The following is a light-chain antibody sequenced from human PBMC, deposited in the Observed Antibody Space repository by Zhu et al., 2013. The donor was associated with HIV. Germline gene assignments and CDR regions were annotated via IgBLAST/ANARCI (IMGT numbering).Light chain of an antibody. CDR2: DAS. CDR3: QQYGSSRT. J-gene: IGKJ3*01. Sequence: EIVLTQSPGTLSLSPGEGATLSCRASQSVSSNFLAWYQQKPGQAPRLLIYDASIRATGIPDRFSGSGSGTDFTLTISRLEPEDFAVYYCQQYGSSRTFGPGTKVDIK. V-gene: IGKV3-20*01. CDR1: QSVSSNF.